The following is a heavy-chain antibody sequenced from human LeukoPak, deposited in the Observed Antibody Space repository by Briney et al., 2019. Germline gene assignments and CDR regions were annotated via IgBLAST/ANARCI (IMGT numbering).Heavy chain of an antibody. CDR3: ARIYYDSSGYRLFDY. Sequence: GGSLRLSCAASGFTFSIYWMSWVRQAPGKGLEWVANIKQDGNEKYYVDPVKGRFTISRDNAKNSLYLQMNSLRAEDTAVYYCARIYYDSSGYRLFDYWGQGILVTVSS. J-gene: IGHJ4*02. CDR2: IKQDGNEK. CDR1: GFTFSIYW. V-gene: IGHV3-7*04. D-gene: IGHD3-22*01.